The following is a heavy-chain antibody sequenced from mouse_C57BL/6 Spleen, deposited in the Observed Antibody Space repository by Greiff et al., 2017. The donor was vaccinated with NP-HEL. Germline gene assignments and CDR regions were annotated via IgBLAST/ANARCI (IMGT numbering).Heavy chain of an antibody. CDR2: IIPSSGST. J-gene: IGHJ4*01. V-gene: IGHV1-9*01. Sequence: QVQLQQPGAELMKPGASVKLSCKASGYTFTGYWIDWVKQRPGPGLEWIGDIIPSSGSTNYNEKFKGKATFTADTSTSTSYMQLSSLSSEDSAIYFCAILHYGSPPAMDYWGQGTSVTVSS. D-gene: IGHD1-1*01. CDR1: GYTFTGYW. CDR3: AILHYGSPPAMDY.